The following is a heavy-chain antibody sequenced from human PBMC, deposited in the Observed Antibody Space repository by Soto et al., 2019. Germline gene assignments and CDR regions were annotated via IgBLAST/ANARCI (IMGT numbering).Heavy chain of an antibody. CDR3: AKENLDYDFWSGYSIDY. CDR2: SIGSGGST. D-gene: IGHD3-3*01. Sequence: GVSLRLSCAASGFTFSSYAMSWVRQAPGKGLEWVSASIGSGGSTYYADSVKGRFTISRDNSKNTLYLQMNSLRAEDTAVYYCAKENLDYDFWSGYSIDYWAREPWSPSPQ. J-gene: IGHJ4*02. V-gene: IGHV3-23*01. CDR1: GFTFSSYA.